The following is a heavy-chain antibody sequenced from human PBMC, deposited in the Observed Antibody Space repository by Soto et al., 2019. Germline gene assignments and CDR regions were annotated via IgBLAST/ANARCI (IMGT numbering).Heavy chain of an antibody. CDR3: ARANSTFHYYYYYGMDV. D-gene: IGHD2-2*01. J-gene: IGHJ6*02. CDR1: GGTFSSYA. Sequence: GASVKVSCKASGGTFSSYAISWVRQAPGQWLEWMGGIVPIFGTANYAQKFQGRVTITADESTSTAYMELSSLRSEDTAVYYCARANSTFHYYYYYGMDVWGQGTTVTVSS. CDR2: IVPIFGTA. V-gene: IGHV1-69*13.